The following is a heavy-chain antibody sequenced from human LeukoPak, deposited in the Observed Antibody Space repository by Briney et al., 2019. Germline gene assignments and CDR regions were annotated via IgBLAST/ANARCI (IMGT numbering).Heavy chain of an antibody. CDR3: ARDRPKGELRAAFDI. V-gene: IGHV1-69*04. D-gene: IGHD1-26*01. Sequence: SVKVSCKASGGTFSSYAISWVRQAPGQGLEWMGRIIPILGIANYAQKFQGRVTITADKSTSTAYMELSSLRSEDTAVYYCARDRPKGELRAAFDIWGQGTMVTVSS. CDR1: GGTFSSYA. J-gene: IGHJ3*02. CDR2: IIPILGIA.